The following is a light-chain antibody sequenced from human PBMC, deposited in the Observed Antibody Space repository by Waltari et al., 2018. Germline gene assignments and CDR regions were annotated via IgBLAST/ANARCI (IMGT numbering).Light chain of an antibody. Sequence: QSALTQPASVSGSPGQSITISCPGTTSYVGAYNYVSWYQQHPGKAPRLMIFDVSNRPSGVSNRFSGSKSGNTASLTISGLQAEDEADYYCNSYTSSSTLLFGGGTRLTVL. CDR1: TSYVGAYNY. CDR2: DVS. CDR3: NSYTSSSTLL. V-gene: IGLV2-14*03. J-gene: IGLJ2*01.